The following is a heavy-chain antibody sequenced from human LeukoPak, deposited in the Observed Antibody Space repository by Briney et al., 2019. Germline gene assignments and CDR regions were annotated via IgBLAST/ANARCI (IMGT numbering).Heavy chain of an antibody. V-gene: IGHV3-23*03. CDR1: GFTFSTYA. D-gene: IGHD3-10*01. J-gene: IGHJ4*02. CDR3: AKDVRFGELFLDY. Sequence: PGGSLRLSCAASGFTFSTYAMTWVRQAPGKGLEWVSVIYSGGSTYYADSVKGRFTISRDNSKNTLYLQMNSLRAEDTAVYYCAKDVRFGELFLDYWGQGTLVTVSS. CDR2: IYSGGST.